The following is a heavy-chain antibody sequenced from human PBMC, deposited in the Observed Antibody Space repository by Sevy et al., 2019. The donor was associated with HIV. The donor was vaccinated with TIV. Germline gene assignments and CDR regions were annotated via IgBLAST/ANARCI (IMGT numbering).Heavy chain of an antibody. Sequence: RGSLRLSCAVSGFIFSSFGMHWVRQAPGKGLEWVTFIRYDGSTKYYVESVKGRFTISRDNSKNILYLQMNSLRPEDTAVYYCAKGLGMVQGALLSDDVWGQGTMVTVSS. J-gene: IGHJ3*01. V-gene: IGHV3-30*02. CDR1: GFIFSSFG. D-gene: IGHD3-10*01. CDR3: AKGLGMVQGALLSDDV. CDR2: IRYDGSTK.